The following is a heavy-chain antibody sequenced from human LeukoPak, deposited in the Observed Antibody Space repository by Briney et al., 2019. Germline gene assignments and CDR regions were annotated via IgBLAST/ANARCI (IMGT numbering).Heavy chain of an antibody. V-gene: IGHV3-30*02. CDR1: GFIFSSYG. J-gene: IGHJ4*02. Sequence: GGSLRLSCAASGFIFSSYGMHWVRQAPGKGLEWVAFIRYDGSDKFYADSVKGRFTISRDNAKNSLYLQMNSLRAEDTAVYYCARDPSSSGWYMGWGQGTLVTVSS. CDR3: ARDPSSSGWYMG. CDR2: IRYDGSDK. D-gene: IGHD6-19*01.